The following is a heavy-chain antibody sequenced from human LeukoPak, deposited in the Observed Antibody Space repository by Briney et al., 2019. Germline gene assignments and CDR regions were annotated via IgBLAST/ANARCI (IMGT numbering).Heavy chain of an antibody. CDR3: ARTVYARFDY. J-gene: IGHJ4*02. V-gene: IGHV4-61*02. CDR2: IYTSGST. CDR1: GGSISSGSYY. D-gene: IGHD3-16*01. Sequence: SETLSLTCNVSGGSISSGSYYWSWIRQPAGKGLEWIGRIYTSGSTNYNPSLKSRVTISVDTSKNQFSLKLSSVTAADTAVYYCARTVYARFDYWGQGTLVTVSS.